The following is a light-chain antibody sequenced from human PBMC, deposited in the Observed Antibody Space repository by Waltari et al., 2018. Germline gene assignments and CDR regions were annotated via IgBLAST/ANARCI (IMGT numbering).Light chain of an antibody. V-gene: IGLV4-69*01. CDR1: SGDSSYP. J-gene: IGLJ2*01. Sequence: QLVLTQSPSASASLGASVRLTCTLTSGDSSYPIAWHQQQPEKGPRYLMKLNSDGSHIKGDGIPDRFSGSSSGNTASLTITGAQAEDEADYYCNSRDSSDNLVFFGGGTRLTVL. CDR2: LNSDGSH. CDR3: NSRDSSDNLVF.